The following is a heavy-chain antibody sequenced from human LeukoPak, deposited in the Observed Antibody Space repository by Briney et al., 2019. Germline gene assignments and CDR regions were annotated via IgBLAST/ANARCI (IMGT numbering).Heavy chain of an antibody. V-gene: IGHV3-33*01. CDR1: GFTFSSYA. CDR2: IWYDGNKK. D-gene: IGHD5-12*01. CDR3: ARDRGYDPHYYFDY. J-gene: IGHJ4*02. Sequence: GRSLRLSCAASGFTFSSYAMHWVRQAPGQGLEWVALIWYDGNKKYFDDSVKGRFTISRDNSKNTLYLQMNSLRAEDTAVYSCARDRGYDPHYYFDYWGQGTLVTVSS.